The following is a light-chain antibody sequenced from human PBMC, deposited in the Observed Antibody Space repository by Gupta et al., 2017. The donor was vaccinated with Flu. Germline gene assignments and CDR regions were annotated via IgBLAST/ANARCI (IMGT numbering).Light chain of an antibody. V-gene: IGLV2-14*01. Sequence: QSALTQPASVSGSPGPSITISCTGTSSDVGGYNYVSWYQQHPGKAPKLMIYEVSHRPSGVSNRFSGSKSGNTASLTISGLQAEDEADYYCSSYTGSSTPVVFGGGTKVTVL. CDR1: SSDVGGYNY. J-gene: IGLJ2*01. CDR2: EVS. CDR3: SSYTGSSTPVV.